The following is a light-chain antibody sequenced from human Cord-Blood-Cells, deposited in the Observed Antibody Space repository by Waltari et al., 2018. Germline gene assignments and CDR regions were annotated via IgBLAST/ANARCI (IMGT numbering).Light chain of an antibody. V-gene: IGLV2-14*03. CDR2: DVS. Sequence: QSALTPPASASGSPGQSLTIPCPGTSRDVAGYNYVSWYQQHPGKAPKLMIYDVSKRPSGVANRFSGSKSGNTASLTISGLQAEDEADYYCSSYTSSSTLVFGGGTKLTVL. CDR3: SSYTSSSTLV. CDR1: SRDVAGYNY. J-gene: IGLJ3*02.